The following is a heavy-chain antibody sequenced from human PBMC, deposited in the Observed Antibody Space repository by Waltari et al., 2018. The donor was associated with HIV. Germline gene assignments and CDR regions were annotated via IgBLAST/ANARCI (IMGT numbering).Heavy chain of an antibody. CDR1: EFTFRSYA. J-gene: IGHJ4*02. CDR2: ISSDGRNK. Sequence: QVHLVESGGGVVLPETSLRLSCAASEFTFRSYAMHWVRQAPGKGLEWVAIISSDGRNKFYADSVKGRFSISRDNSNSTLYLQMKSLRPEDTAIYYCAKHRHPYKEGSTYFDFWGQGTLVTVSS. CDR3: AKHRHPYKEGSTYFDF. V-gene: IGHV3-30*18. D-gene: IGHD1-20*01.